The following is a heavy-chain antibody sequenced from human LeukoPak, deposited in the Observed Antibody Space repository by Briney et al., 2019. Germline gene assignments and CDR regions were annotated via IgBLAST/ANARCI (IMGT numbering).Heavy chain of an antibody. V-gene: IGHV3-7*01. D-gene: IGHD3-22*01. CDR3: ARETYYYDSSGYYSDAFDI. J-gene: IGHJ3*02. Sequence: PGGSLRLSCAASGFTFSSYWMSWVRQAPGKGLEWVANIKQDGGEIYYVDSVKGRFTISRDNAKNSLSLQMNSLRAEDTAVYYCARETYYYDSSGYYSDAFDIWGQGTMVTVSS. CDR2: IKQDGGEI. CDR1: GFTFSSYW.